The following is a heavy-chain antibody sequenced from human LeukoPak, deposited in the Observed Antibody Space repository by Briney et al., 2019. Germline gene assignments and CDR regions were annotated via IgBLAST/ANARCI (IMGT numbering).Heavy chain of an antibody. Sequence: PGGSLRLSCAASGFTFSSYGMHWVRHAPGKGLEWVAFIRYDGSNKYYTDSVKGRFTISRDNSKNTLYLQMNSLRAEDTAVYYCAKDQYSSSYYFDYWGQGTLVTVSS. J-gene: IGHJ4*02. V-gene: IGHV3-30*02. CDR1: GFTFSSYG. D-gene: IGHD6-6*01. CDR2: IRYDGSNK. CDR3: AKDQYSSSYYFDY.